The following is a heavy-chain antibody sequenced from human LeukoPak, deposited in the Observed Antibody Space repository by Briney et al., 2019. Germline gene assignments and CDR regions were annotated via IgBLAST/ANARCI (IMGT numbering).Heavy chain of an antibody. CDR3: ARGGVPGRDKRDYYYGMDV. CDR2: MNPNSGNT. J-gene: IGHJ6*02. D-gene: IGHD2-8*01. Sequence: ASVKVSCKASGYTFTSYDINWVRQATGQGLEWMGWMNPNSGNTGYAQKFQGRVTMTRNTSISTAYMELSSLRSEDTAVYYCARGGVPGRDKRDYYYGMDVWGQGTTVTVSS. CDR1: GYTFTSYD. V-gene: IGHV1-8*01.